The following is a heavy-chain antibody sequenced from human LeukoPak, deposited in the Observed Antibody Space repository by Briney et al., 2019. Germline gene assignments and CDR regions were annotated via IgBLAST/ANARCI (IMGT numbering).Heavy chain of an antibody. D-gene: IGHD2-2*01. CDR1: GGSISSGTYF. V-gene: IGHV4-31*03. CDR2: IHYSGST. Sequence: SETLSLTCTVSGGSISSGTYFWSWIRQHPGKGLEWIGYIHYSGSTYNNPPLKSRVTISVDTSKNQFSLKLSSVTAADTAVYYCARDGCSGPSCHGNWFDPWGQGTLVTVSS. CDR3: ARDGCSGPSCHGNWFDP. J-gene: IGHJ5*02.